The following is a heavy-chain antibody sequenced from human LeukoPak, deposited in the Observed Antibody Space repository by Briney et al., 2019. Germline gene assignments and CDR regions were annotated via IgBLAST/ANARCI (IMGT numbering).Heavy chain of an antibody. D-gene: IGHD2-15*01. CDR3: VSQEVVPH. CDR1: GFSFTNYW. Sequence: RPGASLRLSCAASGFSFTNYWMSWVRQDPGKGLEWVANVKEDGTTKPYVDSVKGRFTISRDNAKNSMYLQMDSLRAEDTAVYYCVSQEVVPHWGQGTLVSVSS. V-gene: IGHV3-7*01. J-gene: IGHJ4*02. CDR2: VKEDGTTK.